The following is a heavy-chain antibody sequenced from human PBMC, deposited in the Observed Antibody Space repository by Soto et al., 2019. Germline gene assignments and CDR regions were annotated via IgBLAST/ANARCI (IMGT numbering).Heavy chain of an antibody. J-gene: IGHJ4*02. D-gene: IGHD5-12*01. CDR2: IRGNGDPP. CDR1: GFTFSSYA. V-gene: IGHV3-64D*06. CDR3: VKSRGGNNFDFFD. Sequence: PLVSLRLSCSASGFTFSSYAMHWVRQAPGKGLEYVSGIRGNGDPPFYADSVKGRFTISRDNSKNTLYLQMSSLSADDTAVYYCVKSRGGNNFDFFDWGQGALVTVSS.